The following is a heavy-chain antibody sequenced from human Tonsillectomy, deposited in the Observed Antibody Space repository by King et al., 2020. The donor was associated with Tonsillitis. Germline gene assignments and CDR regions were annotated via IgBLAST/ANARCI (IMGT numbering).Heavy chain of an antibody. D-gene: IGHD3-10*01. CDR3: ARGPVWFGELLSSGMDV. Sequence: LQLQESGSGLVKPSQTLSLTCAVSGGSISSGGYSWSWIRQPPGKGLEWIGYIYHSGSTYYNPSLKSRVTISVDRSKNQFSLKLSSVTAADTAVYYCARGPVWFGELLSSGMDVWGQGTTVTVSS. V-gene: IGHV4-30-2*01. CDR2: IYHSGST. J-gene: IGHJ6*02. CDR1: GGSISSGGYS.